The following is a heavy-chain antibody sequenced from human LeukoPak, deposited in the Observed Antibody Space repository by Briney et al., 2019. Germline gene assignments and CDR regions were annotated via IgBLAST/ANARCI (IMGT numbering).Heavy chain of an antibody. D-gene: IGHD2-2*01. J-gene: IGHJ4*02. CDR1: GFTFSTYA. CDR3: AKEGCSSTSCYGSY. CDR2: ISGSGGST. Sequence: GGSLRLSCGAFGFTFSTYAMTWVRQAPGKGLEWVSAISGSGGSTYYADSVKGRFTISRDNSKNTLYLQMNSLRAEDTAVYYCAKEGCSSTSCYGSYWGQGTLVTVSS. V-gene: IGHV3-23*01.